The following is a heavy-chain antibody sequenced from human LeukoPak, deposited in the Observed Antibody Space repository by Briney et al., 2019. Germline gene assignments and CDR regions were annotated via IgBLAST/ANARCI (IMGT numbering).Heavy chain of an antibody. CDR1: GGTFSSYA. Sequence: SVKVSCKASGGTFSSYAISRVRQAPGQGLEWMGGIIPIFGTANYAQKFQGRVTITADKSTSTAYMELSSLRSDDTAVYYCASLPGPPLLDAFDIWGRGTMVTVSS. J-gene: IGHJ3*02. CDR3: ASLPGPPLLDAFDI. CDR2: IIPIFGTA. V-gene: IGHV1-69*06. D-gene: IGHD2-15*01.